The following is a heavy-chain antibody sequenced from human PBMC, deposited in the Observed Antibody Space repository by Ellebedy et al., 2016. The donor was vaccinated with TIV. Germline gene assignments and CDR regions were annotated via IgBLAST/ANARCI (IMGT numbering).Heavy chain of an antibody. CDR1: GFTFSTSW. D-gene: IGHD1-1*01. V-gene: IGHV3-7*01. CDR3: TKDGSGTMNF. CDR2: INGDGNER. J-gene: IGHJ4*02. Sequence: GESLKISCAVSGFTFSTSWMSWVRQSPGQGLEWVANINGDGNERYYVDSVEGRFTISRDNTRNSLYLQMNSLRVDDTAVYYCTKDGSGTMNFWGQGTLVTVSS.